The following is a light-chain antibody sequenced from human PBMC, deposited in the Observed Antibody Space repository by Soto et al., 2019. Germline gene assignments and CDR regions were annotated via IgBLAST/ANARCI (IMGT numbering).Light chain of an antibody. Sequence: QSVLTQPASVSGSPGQSITVSCTGTSSDVGAYDYVSWYQHHPGKAPKLIIYEVTNRPSGVSNRFSGSKSGNTASLTISGLQAEDEADYYCNSYASSGTLVFGTGTKVTVL. CDR1: SSDVGAYDY. CDR2: EVT. J-gene: IGLJ1*01. V-gene: IGLV2-14*01. CDR3: NSYASSGTLV.